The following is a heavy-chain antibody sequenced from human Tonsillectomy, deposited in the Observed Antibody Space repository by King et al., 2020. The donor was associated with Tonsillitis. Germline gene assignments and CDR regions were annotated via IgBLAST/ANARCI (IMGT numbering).Heavy chain of an antibody. CDR3: ARGFTRSSYNWFDP. Sequence: VQLQESGPGLVKPSETLSLTCTVSGGSISNYYWSWIRQPPGKGLEWIGYIYYTGDTNYNPSLKSRVTISVDTSKNQFSLKLSYITAADTAVYYCARGFTRSSYNWFDPWGQGTLVTVSS. D-gene: IGHD3-10*01. J-gene: IGHJ5*02. CDR1: GGSISNYY. CDR2: IYYTGDT. V-gene: IGHV4-59*12.